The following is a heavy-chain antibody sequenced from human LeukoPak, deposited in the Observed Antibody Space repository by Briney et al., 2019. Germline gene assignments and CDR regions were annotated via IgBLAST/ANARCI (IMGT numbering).Heavy chain of an antibody. CDR2: INHSGST. V-gene: IGHV4-34*01. CDR3: ALTRDYDFWSGYYPRTLDY. J-gene: IGHJ4*02. D-gene: IGHD3-3*01. CDR1: GGSFSGYY. Sequence: ASETLSLTCAVYGGSFSGYYWSWIRQPPGKGLEWIGEINHSGSTNYNPSLKSRVTISVDTSKNQFSLKLSSVTAADTAVYYCALTRDYDFWSGYYPRTLDYWGQGTLVTVSS.